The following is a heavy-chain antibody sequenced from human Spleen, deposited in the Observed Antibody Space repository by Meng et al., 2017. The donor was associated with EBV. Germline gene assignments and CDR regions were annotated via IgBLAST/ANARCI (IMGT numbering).Heavy chain of an antibody. V-gene: IGHV4-4*02. CDR3: ARDQPGWFDP. D-gene: IGHD1-14*01. CDR2: IYHSGIT. CDR1: GGSLESNNW. J-gene: IGHJ5*02. Sequence: QVQVQESGPGLVKPSGTLSLICAVSGGSLESNNWWTWVRQPPGKGLEWIGEIYHSGITNYNPSLKSRVTLSVDTSANQFSLKLTSLTAADTAVYYCARDQPGWFDPWGQGTLVTVSS.